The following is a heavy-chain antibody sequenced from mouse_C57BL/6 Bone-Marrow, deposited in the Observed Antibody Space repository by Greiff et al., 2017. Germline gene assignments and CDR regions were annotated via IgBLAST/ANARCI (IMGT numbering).Heavy chain of an antibody. CDR3: ARHETIVSYYAMDY. CDR2: LSNGGGST. Sequence: EVMLVESGGGLVQPGGSLKLSFAASGFTFSDYYMYWVRQTPEKRLEWVAYLSNGGGSTYYPDTVKGRFTISRDNAKNTLYLQMSRLKSEDTAMYYWARHETIVSYYAMDYWGQGTSVTVSS. J-gene: IGHJ4*01. CDR1: GFTFSDYY. D-gene: IGHD2-5*01. V-gene: IGHV5-12*01.